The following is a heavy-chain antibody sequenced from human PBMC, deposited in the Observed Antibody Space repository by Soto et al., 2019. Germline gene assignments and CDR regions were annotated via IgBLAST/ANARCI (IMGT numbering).Heavy chain of an antibody. CDR2: MKQDGSEE. V-gene: IGHV3-7*01. D-gene: IGHD3-16*01. CDR3: VREATGTGGFDY. J-gene: IGHJ4*02. CDR1: GFTLSNYW. Sequence: PGGSLRLSCAAPGFTLSNYWMSWVRQAPGKGLEWVANMKQDGSEEYYVDSVKGRFIISRDNAKNSLYLQMNSLRAEDTAMYYCVREATGTGGFDYWGQGTEVTVSS.